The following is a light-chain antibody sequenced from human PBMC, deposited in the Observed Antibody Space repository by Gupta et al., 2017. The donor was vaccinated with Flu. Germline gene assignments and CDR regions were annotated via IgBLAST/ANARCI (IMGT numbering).Light chain of an antibody. CDR3: QHYGSFPWT. CDR1: EKLTSGY. V-gene: IGKV3-20*01. J-gene: IGKJ1*01. CDR2: VAT. Sequence: ERATLSCRASEKLTSGYLAGYQQKPGQAPRLLSYVATTRATGTPDRFVGSGSGTDFTLTISRLEPEDFAVYYCQHYGSFPWTFGQGTKVEI.